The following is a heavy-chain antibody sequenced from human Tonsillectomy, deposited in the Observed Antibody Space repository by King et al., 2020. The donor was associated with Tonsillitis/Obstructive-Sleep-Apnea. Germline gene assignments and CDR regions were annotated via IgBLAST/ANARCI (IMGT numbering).Heavy chain of an antibody. V-gene: IGHV3-30*18. CDR1: GFTFSSYG. CDR2: ISHDGRNK. Sequence: VQLVESGGGVVQPGRSLRLSCAASGFTFSSYGMHWVRQAPGKGLEWVAVISHDGRNKYYADSVKGRLTISRDNSKNTVYLQMNSLRAEDTAVYYCAKDGGPEAARLYYYYMDVWGKGTTVTVSS. CDR3: AKDGGPEAARLYYYYMDV. D-gene: IGHD6-6*01. J-gene: IGHJ6*03.